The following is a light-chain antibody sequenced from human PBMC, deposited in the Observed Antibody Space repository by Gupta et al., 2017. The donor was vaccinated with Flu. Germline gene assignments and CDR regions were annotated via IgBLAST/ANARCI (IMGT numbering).Light chain of an antibody. CDR1: NIGSKS. CDR3: QVWDSRHAV. CDR2: DDN. V-gene: IGLV3-21*02. J-gene: IGLJ3*02. Sequence: SYVLTQPPSVSVAPGQTARITCGGNNIGSKSVHWYQQKPGQAPVLVVYDDNDRPSGIPERFSGSNSGNKATLTINRVEVGDEAYYYCQVWDSRHAVFGGGTKLTVL.